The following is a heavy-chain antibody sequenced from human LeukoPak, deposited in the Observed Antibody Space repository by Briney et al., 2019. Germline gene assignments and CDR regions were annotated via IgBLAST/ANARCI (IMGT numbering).Heavy chain of an antibody. Sequence: ETLSLTCTVSGGSISSYYWSWIRQPPGKGLEWIGYIYYSGSTNYNPSLKSRVTISVDTSKNQFSLKLSSVTAADTAVYYCARPTAGSGWYFAFDIWGQGTMVTVSS. CDR1: GGSISSYY. J-gene: IGHJ3*02. CDR2: IYYSGST. V-gene: IGHV4-59*08. CDR3: ARPTAGSGWYFAFDI. D-gene: IGHD6-19*01.